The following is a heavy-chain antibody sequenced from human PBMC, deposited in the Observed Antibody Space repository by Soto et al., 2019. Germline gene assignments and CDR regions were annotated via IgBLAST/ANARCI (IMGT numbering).Heavy chain of an antibody. CDR2: MNANNGNT. V-gene: IGHV1-8*01. D-gene: IGHD4-17*01. Sequence: ASVKVSCKASGYTFTSYDINWVRQATGQGLEWMGWMNANNGNTDYAQKLQGRVTMTTNTSTSTAYMELRSLRSDDTAVYYCARDRSSSAGEYYYYGMDVWGQGTTVTVSS. CDR1: GYTFTSYD. J-gene: IGHJ6*02. CDR3: ARDRSSSAGEYYYYGMDV.